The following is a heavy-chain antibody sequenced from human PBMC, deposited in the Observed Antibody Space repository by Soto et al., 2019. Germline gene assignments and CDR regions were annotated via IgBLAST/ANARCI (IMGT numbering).Heavy chain of an antibody. CDR1: GGTFNRHV. CDR3: AREGDSSWFDS. CDR2: IIPILGSS. V-gene: IGHV1-69*01. Sequence: QVQLVQSGAEVKKPGSSVIVSCRASGGTFNRHVISWVRQAPGQGLEWMGGIIPILGSSNHARKFKGRVTISADESTGTAYMELSSLTSEDTAVYYCAREGDSSWFDSWGQGTLVTVSS. D-gene: IGHD2-21*01. J-gene: IGHJ5*01.